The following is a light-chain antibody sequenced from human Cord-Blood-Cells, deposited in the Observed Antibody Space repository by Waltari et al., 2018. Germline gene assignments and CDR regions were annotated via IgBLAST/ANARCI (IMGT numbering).Light chain of an antibody. V-gene: IGKV1-13*02. Sequence: AIQLTQSPSSLSASVGDRVTITCRASKGISSALAWYQQKPGKAPKLLIYDASSLESGVPSRFSGSGSGTDFTLTISSLQPEEFATDYCQQFNSYPLTFGGGTKVEIK. CDR1: KGISSA. CDR2: DAS. CDR3: QQFNSYPLT. J-gene: IGKJ4*01.